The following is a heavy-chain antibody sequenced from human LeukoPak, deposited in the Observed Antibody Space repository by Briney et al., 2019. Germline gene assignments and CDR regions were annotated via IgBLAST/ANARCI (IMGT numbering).Heavy chain of an antibody. CDR3: ARDRRDYYDSSGYPNWFDP. Sequence: PSETLSLTCTVSGGSISGGGYYWSWIRQHPGKGLEWIGYIYYSGSTYYNPSLKSRVTISVDTSKNQFSLKLSSVTAADTAVYYCARDRRDYYDSSGYPNWFDPWGQGTLVTVSS. V-gene: IGHV4-31*03. J-gene: IGHJ5*02. CDR1: GGSISGGGYY. D-gene: IGHD3-22*01. CDR2: IYYSGST.